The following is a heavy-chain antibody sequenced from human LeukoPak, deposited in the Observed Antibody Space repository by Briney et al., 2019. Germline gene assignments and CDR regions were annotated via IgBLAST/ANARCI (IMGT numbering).Heavy chain of an antibody. D-gene: IGHD1-14*01. CDR1: GYPFTTYE. Sequence: ASVKVSCKTSGYPFTTYEINWVRQATGQGLEWMGWVHPNSGNTAYAQKFQGRVTMTRDTSISTTYMELSGLRSDDTAVYFCARGPRNDPWGQGTLVTVSS. CDR2: VHPNSGNT. J-gene: IGHJ5*02. V-gene: IGHV1-8*01. CDR3: ARGPRNDP.